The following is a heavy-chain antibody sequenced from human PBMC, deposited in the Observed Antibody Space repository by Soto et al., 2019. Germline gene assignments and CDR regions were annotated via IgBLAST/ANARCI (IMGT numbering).Heavy chain of an antibody. CDR2: INPNSGGT. V-gene: IGHV1-2*04. J-gene: IGHJ5*02. D-gene: IGHD6-13*01. CDR3: ARGKLRRGIVAGRGSFNWFDP. Sequence: ASVKVSCKASGYTFTGYYMYWVRQAPGQGLEWMGWINPNSGGTNYAQKFQGWVTMTRDTSISTAYMELSRLRSDDTAVYYCARGKLRRGIVAGRGSFNWFDPWGQGTLVTVSS. CDR1: GYTFTGYY.